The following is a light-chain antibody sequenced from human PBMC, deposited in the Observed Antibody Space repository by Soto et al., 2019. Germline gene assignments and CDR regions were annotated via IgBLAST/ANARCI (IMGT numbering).Light chain of an antibody. CDR2: VNT. Sequence: QSALTQPPSVPGAPGQRVTISCTGSSSNIGAGYDVHWYQHLPGAAPKLLIYVNTNRPSGVPDRFSGSKSGTSASLAITGIQAEDEADYYCQSYDSSMTGSRVFGTGTKVTVL. CDR3: QSYDSSMTGSRV. V-gene: IGLV1-40*01. CDR1: SSNIGAGYD. J-gene: IGLJ1*01.